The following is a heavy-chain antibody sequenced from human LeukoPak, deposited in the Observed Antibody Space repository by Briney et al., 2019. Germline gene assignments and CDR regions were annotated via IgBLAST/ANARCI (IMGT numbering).Heavy chain of an antibody. D-gene: IGHD6-13*01. CDR2: ISYDGSSK. V-gene: IGHV3-30-3*01. CDR3: ARADSSSWHNFNY. Sequence: GGSLRLSCAASGFTFSSYAMHWVRQAPGKGLEWVAVISYDGSSKSYANSVKGRFTISRDSSKNTLYLQINSLRDEDAAVYYCARADSSSWHNFNYWGQGTLVTVSS. CDR1: GFTFSSYA. J-gene: IGHJ4*02.